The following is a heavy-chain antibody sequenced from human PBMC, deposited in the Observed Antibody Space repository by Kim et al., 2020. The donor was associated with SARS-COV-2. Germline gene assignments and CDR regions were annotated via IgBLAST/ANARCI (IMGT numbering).Heavy chain of an antibody. D-gene: IGHD1-26*01. J-gene: IGHJ4*02. V-gene: IGHV1-2*02. CDR3: ARDLGASDY. CDR2: GGT. Sequence: GGTNYAQKFQGRVTMTRDTSISTAYMELSRLRSDDTAVYYCARDLGASDYWGQGTLVTVSS.